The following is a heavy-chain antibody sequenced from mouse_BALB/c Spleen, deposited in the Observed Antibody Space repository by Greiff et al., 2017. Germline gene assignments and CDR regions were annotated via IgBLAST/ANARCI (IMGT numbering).Heavy chain of an antibody. CDR1: GYTFTSYN. J-gene: IGHJ3*01. CDR2: IYPGNGDT. V-gene: IGHV1-12*01. CDR3: ARERGMITTLAY. Sequence: QVQLQQPGAELVKPGASVKMSCKASGYTFTSYNMHWVKQTPGQGLEWIGAIYPGNGDTSYNQKFKGKATLTADKSSSTAYMQLSSLTSEDSAVYYCARERGMITTLAYWGQGTLVTVSA. D-gene: IGHD2-4*01.